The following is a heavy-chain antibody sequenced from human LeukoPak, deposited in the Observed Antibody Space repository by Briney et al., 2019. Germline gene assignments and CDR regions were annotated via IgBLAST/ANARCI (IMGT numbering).Heavy chain of an antibody. Sequence: TGGALRLSCAASGFTFSSYGMHWVRQAPAKGLEWVAVISYNGSNKYYADSVKGRFIISRDNSKNTLYLQMNSGRAEDRAVYYCARDLASSWYAFEYWGEGTLVTVSS. D-gene: IGHD6-13*01. CDR2: ISYNGSNK. J-gene: IGHJ4*02. CDR1: GFTFSSYG. CDR3: ARDLASSWYAFEY. V-gene: IGHV3-30*03.